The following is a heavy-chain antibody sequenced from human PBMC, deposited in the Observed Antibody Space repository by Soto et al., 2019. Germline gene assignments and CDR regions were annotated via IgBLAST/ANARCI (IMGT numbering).Heavy chain of an antibody. CDR1: GFTVSSNY. D-gene: IGHD3-16*01. Sequence: GGSLRLSCAASGFTVSSNYMSWVRQAPGKGLEWVSVIYSGGSTYYADSVKGRFTISRDNSKNTLYLQMNSLRAEDTAVYYCASPSSFGMPEDAEYFQHWGQGTLVTVSS. J-gene: IGHJ1*01. V-gene: IGHV3-66*01. CDR2: IYSGGST. CDR3: ASPSSFGMPEDAEYFQH.